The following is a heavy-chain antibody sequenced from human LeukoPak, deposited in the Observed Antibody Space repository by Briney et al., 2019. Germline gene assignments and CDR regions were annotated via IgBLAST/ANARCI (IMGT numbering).Heavy chain of an antibody. V-gene: IGHV4-31*03. CDR3: ARALRDGYTTFDS. D-gene: IGHD5-24*01. CDR1: GGSISSGGYY. Sequence: PSETLSLTCTVSGGSISSGGYYWSWIRQHPGKGLEWVGYIYYSGSTYYNPSLKSRVIISVDTSKNQFSLKLSSVTAADTAVYYCARALRDGYTTFDSWGQGTLVTVSS. CDR2: IYYSGST. J-gene: IGHJ4*02.